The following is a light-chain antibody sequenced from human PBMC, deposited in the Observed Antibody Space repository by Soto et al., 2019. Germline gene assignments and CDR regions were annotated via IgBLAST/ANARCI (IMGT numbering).Light chain of an antibody. J-gene: IGLJ1*01. V-gene: IGLV2-14*01. CDR3: SSYTSSRTDV. Sequence: QSVLTQPASVSGSPGQSITISCTGTSSDAGGYNYVSWYQQHPGKAPKLMIYDVSNRPSGVSNRFSGSKSGNTASLTISGLQAEDEADYYCSSYTSSRTDVFGTGTKVTVL. CDR1: SSDAGGYNY. CDR2: DVS.